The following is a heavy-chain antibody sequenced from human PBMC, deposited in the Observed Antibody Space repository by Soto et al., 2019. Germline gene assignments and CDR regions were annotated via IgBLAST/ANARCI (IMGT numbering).Heavy chain of an antibody. D-gene: IGHD3-10*01. V-gene: IGHV3-74*01. CDR1: GFTFSTSW. Sequence: VHLVESGGGLVQPGGSLRLSCAASGFTFSTSWMHWVRQVPGKGLVWVSRMNSDGTTTNYADSVKGRFTISRDNAKDTLYLQMSSLWAEDTAVYYCARGPTGWFGYDYWGRGTLVTVSS. CDR2: MNSDGTTT. J-gene: IGHJ4*02. CDR3: ARGPTGWFGYDY.